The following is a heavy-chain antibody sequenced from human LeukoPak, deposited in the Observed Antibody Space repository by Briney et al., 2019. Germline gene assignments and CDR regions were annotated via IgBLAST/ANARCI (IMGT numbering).Heavy chain of an antibody. D-gene: IGHD3-10*01. Sequence: PGGSLTLSCAASGFTFSSSAVSWVRQAPGKGLEWLSTINGGGGATYYADSVTGRFTISSDTSQNTLYLQMNSLKIEDTAVYYCAKANPTPRGVNFDYWGQGTLVTVSS. CDR2: INGGGGAT. CDR1: GFTFSSSA. J-gene: IGHJ4*02. CDR3: AKANPTPRGVNFDY. V-gene: IGHV3-23*01.